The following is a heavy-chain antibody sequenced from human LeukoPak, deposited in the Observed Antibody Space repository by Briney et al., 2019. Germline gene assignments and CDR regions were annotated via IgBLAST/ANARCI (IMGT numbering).Heavy chain of an antibody. D-gene: IGHD3-16*01. CDR3: ARVRRSRLAELDY. J-gene: IGHJ4*02. CDR2: IYHSGNT. Sequence: SETLSLTCTVSGASISGGYYWGWIRRPPGKGLEWIGTIYHSGNTYYDPSLKSRVTISIDTSKNRFSLKLRSVTATDTAVYYCARVRRSRLAELDYWGQGTLVTVSS. CDR1: GASISGGYY. V-gene: IGHV4-38-2*02.